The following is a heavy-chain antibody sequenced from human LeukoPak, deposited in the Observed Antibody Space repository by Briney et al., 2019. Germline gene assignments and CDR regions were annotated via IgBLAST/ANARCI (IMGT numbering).Heavy chain of an antibody. CDR3: AKRRYCTSSTCHDFDY. V-gene: IGHV3-23*01. J-gene: IGHJ4*02. CDR2: ISADGDST. Sequence: GGSLRLSCTASGFTFGDYAMNWVRQAPGKGLEWVSAISADGDSTYYADSVKGRFTISRDNSKNTLYLQMSSLRPGDTAVYYCAKRRYCTSSTCHDFDYWGQGTLVTVSS. D-gene: IGHD2-2*01. CDR1: GFTFGDYA.